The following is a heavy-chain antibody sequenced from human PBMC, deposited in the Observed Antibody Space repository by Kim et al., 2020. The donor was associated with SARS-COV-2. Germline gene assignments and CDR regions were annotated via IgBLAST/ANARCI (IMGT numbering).Heavy chain of an antibody. D-gene: IGHD3-22*01. J-gene: IGHJ4*02. CDR3: ARALRSGYYDSSGLDY. V-gene: IGHV3-21*01. Sequence: GGSLRLSCAASGFTFSSYSMNWVRQAPGKGLEWVSSISSSSSYIYYADSVKGRFTISRDNAKNSLYLQMNSLRAEDTAVYYCARALRSGYYDSSGLDYWGQGTLVTVSS. CDR1: GFTFSSYS. CDR2: ISSSSSYI.